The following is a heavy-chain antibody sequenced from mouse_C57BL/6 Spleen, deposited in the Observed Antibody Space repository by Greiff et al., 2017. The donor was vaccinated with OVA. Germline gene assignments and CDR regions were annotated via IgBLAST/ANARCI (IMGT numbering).Heavy chain of an antibody. Sequence: EVKVEESGGGLVQPGGSMKLSCAASGFTFSDAWMDWVRQSPEKGLEWVAEIRNKANNHATYYAESVKGRFTISRDDSKSSVYLQMNSLRAEDTGIYYCTRRGDYDGAMDYWGQGTSVTVSS. CDR2: IRNKANNHAT. CDR1: GFTFSDAW. V-gene: IGHV6-6*01. D-gene: IGHD2-4*01. J-gene: IGHJ4*01. CDR3: TRRGDYDGAMDY.